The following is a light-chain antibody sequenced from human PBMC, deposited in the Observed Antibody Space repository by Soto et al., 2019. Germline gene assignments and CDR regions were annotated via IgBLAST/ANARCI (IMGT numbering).Light chain of an antibody. CDR3: QQSDTYWT. J-gene: IGKJ1*01. V-gene: IGKV1-5*03. CDR1: QSIGSW. CDR2: KAS. Sequence: DIQMTQSPSTLSASVGDRVTITCRASQSIGSWLAWYQQKPGKAPKLLIYKASTLESVVQSSFSGSGTGTEFTLTISSLPPYDFATYYCQQSDTYWTFGQGTKVEIK.